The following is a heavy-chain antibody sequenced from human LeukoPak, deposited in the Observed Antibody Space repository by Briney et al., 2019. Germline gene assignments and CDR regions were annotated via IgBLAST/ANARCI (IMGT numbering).Heavy chain of an antibody. D-gene: IGHD3-22*01. Sequence: GGSLRLSCAVSGITLSNYGMSWVRQAPGKGLEWVAGTSDSGGRTNYADSVKGRFTISRDNPKNTLYLQMNSLRAEDTAVYFCAKRGVVIRVILVGFHKEAYYFDSWGQGALVTVSS. CDR3: AKRGVVIRVILVGFHKEAYYFDS. CDR1: GITLSNYG. V-gene: IGHV3-23*01. J-gene: IGHJ4*02. CDR2: TSDSGGRT.